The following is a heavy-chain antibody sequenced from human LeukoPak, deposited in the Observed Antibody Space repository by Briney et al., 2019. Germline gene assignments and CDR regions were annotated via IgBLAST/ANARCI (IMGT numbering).Heavy chain of an antibody. CDR2: INHSGST. CDR1: GGSFSGYY. Sequence: SETLSLTCAVYGGSFSGYYWSWIRQPPRKGLEWSGEINHSGSTNYILSIKSRVTISVDTSKNQFSLKLSSVTAADTAVYYCARRPVYCSSTSCAPRAFDYWGQGTLVTVSS. V-gene: IGHV4-34*01. CDR3: ARRPVYCSSTSCAPRAFDY. J-gene: IGHJ4*02. D-gene: IGHD2-2*01.